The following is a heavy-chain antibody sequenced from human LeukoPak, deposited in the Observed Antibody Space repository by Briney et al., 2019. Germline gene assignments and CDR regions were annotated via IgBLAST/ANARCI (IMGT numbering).Heavy chain of an antibody. D-gene: IGHD6-13*01. J-gene: IGHJ1*01. CDR3: ARGTGIAAAVTSLFQY. CDR2: ISGYDGNT. CDR1: GYTFTTYG. Sequence: ASVKVSCKASGYTFTTYGVSWVRQAPGQGLEWMGWISGYDGNTNYAQKFQGRVTMTRDTSTSTVYMELSSLRSEDTAVYYCARGTGIAAAVTSLFQYWGQGTLVTVSS. V-gene: IGHV1-18*01.